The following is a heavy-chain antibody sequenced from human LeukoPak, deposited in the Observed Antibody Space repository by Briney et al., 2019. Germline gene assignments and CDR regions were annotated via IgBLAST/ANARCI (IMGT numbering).Heavy chain of an antibody. Sequence: ASVKLSCKVSGYTLTELSMHGVRQAPGKGLGRMGGFDPEDGETIYAQKFQGRVTMTEDTSTDTAYMELSSLRSEDTAVYYCATVSRKSSWPDYWGQGTLVTVSS. J-gene: IGHJ4*02. V-gene: IGHV1-24*01. CDR2: FDPEDGET. D-gene: IGHD6-13*01. CDR3: ATVSRKSSWPDY. CDR1: GYTLTELS.